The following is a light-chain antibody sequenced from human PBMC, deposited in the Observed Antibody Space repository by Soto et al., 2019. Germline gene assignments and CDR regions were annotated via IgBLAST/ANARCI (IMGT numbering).Light chain of an antibody. Sequence: QSVLTQSASVSGSPGQSITISCTGTSSDVGGYNYVSWYQQHPGKAPNLIIYDVSNRPSGVSTRFSGSKSGNTASLTISGLQAEDEADYSCSSYTSNNAWVFGGGTQLTVL. V-gene: IGLV2-14*01. CDR1: SSDVGGYNY. J-gene: IGLJ3*02. CDR2: DVS. CDR3: SSYTSNNAWV.